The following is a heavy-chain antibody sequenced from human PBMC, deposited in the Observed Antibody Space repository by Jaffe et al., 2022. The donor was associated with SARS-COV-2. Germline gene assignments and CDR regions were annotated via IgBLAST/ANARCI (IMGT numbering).Heavy chain of an antibody. Sequence: QVQLVESGGGLVKPGGSLRLSCAASGFTFSDYYMSWIRQAPGKGLEWVSYIGTSYNIIYYADSVKGRFTISRDNAKNSLYLQMNSLRAEDTAVYYCARGGGYCTNGVCYSPYYFDYWGQGTLVTVSS. V-gene: IGHV3-11*01. CDR1: GFTFSDYY. J-gene: IGHJ4*02. CDR3: ARGGGYCTNGVCYSPYYFDY. CDR2: IGTSYNII. D-gene: IGHD2-8*01.